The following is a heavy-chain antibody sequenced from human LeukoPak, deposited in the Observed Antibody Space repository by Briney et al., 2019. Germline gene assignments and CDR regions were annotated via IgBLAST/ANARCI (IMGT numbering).Heavy chain of an antibody. V-gene: IGHV4-34*01. Sequence: SETLSLTCAVYGGSFSGYYWSWIRQPPGKGLEWIGEINHSGSTNYNPSLKSRVTISVDTSKNQFSLKLSSVTAEDTAVYYCARDYRGVMDYWGQGTLVTVSS. CDR2: INHSGST. J-gene: IGHJ4*02. CDR3: ARDYRGVMDY. D-gene: IGHD3-10*01. CDR1: GGSFSGYY.